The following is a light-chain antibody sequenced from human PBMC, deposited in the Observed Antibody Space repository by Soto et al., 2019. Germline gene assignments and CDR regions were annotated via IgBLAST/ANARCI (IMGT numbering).Light chain of an antibody. CDR2: GAS. J-gene: IGKJ1*01. CDR1: QSISSTY. Sequence: EIVLTQSPGILSLSPGERATLSCRASQSISSTYLAWYQQKPGQAPRLLIYGASSRATGIPERFSGGGSGTEFTITSNRLEPADFAVFDCQQYGNSPRTFGQGTKVEIK. CDR3: QQYGNSPRT. V-gene: IGKV3-20*01.